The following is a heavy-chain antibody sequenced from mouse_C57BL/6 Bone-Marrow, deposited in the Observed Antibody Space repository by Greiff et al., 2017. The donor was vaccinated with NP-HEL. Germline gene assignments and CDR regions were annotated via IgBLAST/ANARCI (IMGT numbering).Heavy chain of an antibody. CDR3: ARYHYYGSSSPYNCDY. D-gene: IGHD1-1*01. V-gene: IGHV14-3*01. CDR1: GFNIKNTY. J-gene: IGHJ2*01. CDR2: IDPANGNT. Sequence: DVKLVESVAELVRPGASVKLSCTASGFNIKNTYMHWVKQRPEQGLEWIGRIDPANGNTKYAPKFQGKATITADTASNTAYLQLSSLTSEDTAIYYCARYHYYGSSSPYNCDYWGQGTTLTVSS.